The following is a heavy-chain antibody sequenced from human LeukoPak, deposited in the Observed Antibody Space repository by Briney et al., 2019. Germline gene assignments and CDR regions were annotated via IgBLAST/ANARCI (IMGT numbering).Heavy chain of an antibody. CDR2: ISYDGSIK. D-gene: IGHD6-19*01. CDR1: GFTFSSYG. J-gene: IGHJ4*02. V-gene: IGHV3-30*03. CDR3: ARVGYSSGWYGDY. Sequence: GGSLRLSCAASGFTFSSYGMHWVRQAPGKGLEWVAVISYDGSIKYYADSVKGRFTISRDNSKNTLYLQMNSLRAEDTAVYYCARVGYSSGWYGDYWGQGTLVTVSS.